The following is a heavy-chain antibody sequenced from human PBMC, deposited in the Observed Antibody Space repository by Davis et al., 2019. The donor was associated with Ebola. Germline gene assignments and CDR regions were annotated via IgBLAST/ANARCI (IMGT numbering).Heavy chain of an antibody. V-gene: IGHV3-53*01. CDR1: GFTVSSNY. CDR3: AKDNTIVGVNYFDY. D-gene: IGHD1-26*01. Sequence: GESLKISCAASGFTVSSNYMSWVRQAPGKGLEWVSVIYSGGSTYYADSVKGRFTISRDNSKNTLYLQMNSLRADDTAVYYCAKDNTIVGVNYFDYWGQGTLVTVSS. J-gene: IGHJ4*02. CDR2: IYSGGST.